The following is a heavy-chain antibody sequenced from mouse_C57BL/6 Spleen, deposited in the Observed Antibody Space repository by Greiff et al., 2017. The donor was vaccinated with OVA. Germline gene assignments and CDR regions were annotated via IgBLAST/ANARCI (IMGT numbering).Heavy chain of an antibody. D-gene: IGHD6-1*01. CDR3: ARPSASYYFDY. CDR1: GFTFSSYG. J-gene: IGHJ2*01. CDR2: ISSGGSYT. Sequence: EVQVVESGGDLVKPGGSLKLSCAASGFTFSSYGMSWVRQTPDKRLEWVATISSGGSYTYYPDSVKGRFTISRDNAKNTLYLQMSSLKSEDTAMYYCARPSASYYFDYWGQGTTLTVSS. V-gene: IGHV5-6*01.